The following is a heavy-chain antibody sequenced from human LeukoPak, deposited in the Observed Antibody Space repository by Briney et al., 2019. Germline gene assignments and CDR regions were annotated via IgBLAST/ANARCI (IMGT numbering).Heavy chain of an antibody. Sequence: ASVTVSCTASGYTFTSYYIHWVRQAPGQGLEWMGLINPSDDSANYAQEFQGRVAMTRDTSTNTVYVDLSSLRSEDTAVYYCAKAAGDTYGYRYYFDYWGQGTLVTVSS. CDR3: AKAAGDTYGYRYYFDY. CDR2: INPSDDSA. V-gene: IGHV1-46*01. J-gene: IGHJ4*02. D-gene: IGHD5-18*01. CDR1: GYTFTSYY.